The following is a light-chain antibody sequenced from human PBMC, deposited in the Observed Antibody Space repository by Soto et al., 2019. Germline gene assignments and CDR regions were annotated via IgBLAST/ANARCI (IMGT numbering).Light chain of an antibody. CDR2: DAS. V-gene: IGKV1-5*01. CDR3: QQYDTYWT. CDR1: QSISRW. Sequence: DIQMTQSPSTLSASIGDRVTITCRASQSISRWVAWYQQKPGEAPKVLIWDASSLHRGVPSRFSGSRSETEFTLTISSLQPDDFATYYCQQYDTYWTFGQGTKVDIK. J-gene: IGKJ1*01.